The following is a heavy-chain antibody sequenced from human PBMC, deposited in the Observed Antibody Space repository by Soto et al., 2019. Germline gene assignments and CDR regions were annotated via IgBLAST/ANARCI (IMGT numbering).Heavy chain of an antibody. D-gene: IGHD2-2*01. CDR1: GFTFGDYA. J-gene: IGHJ4*02. CDR3: TREVDIVVVPAASPSFDY. V-gene: IGHV3-49*03. CDR2: IRSKAYGGTT. Sequence: PGGSLRLSCTASGFTFGDYAMSWFRQAPGKGLEWVGFIRSKAYGGTTEYAASVKGRFTISRDDSKSIAYLQMNSLKTEDTAVYYCTREVDIVVVPAASPSFDYWGQGTRVTVSS.